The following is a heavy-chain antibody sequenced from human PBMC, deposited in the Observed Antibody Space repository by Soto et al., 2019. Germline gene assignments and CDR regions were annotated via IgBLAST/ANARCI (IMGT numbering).Heavy chain of an antibody. Sequence: TGGSMRLSCAASGFTFSNAWMSWVRQTTGKGLEWVGRIKSKTDGGTTDYAAPVKGRFTISRDDSKNTLYLQMNSLKTEDTAVYYCTTTTVIQYYYYYYMDVWGKGTTVTVSS. CDR1: GFTFSNAW. CDR3: TTTTVIQYYYYYYMDV. D-gene: IGHD4-17*01. J-gene: IGHJ6*03. CDR2: IKSKTDGGTT. V-gene: IGHV3-15*01.